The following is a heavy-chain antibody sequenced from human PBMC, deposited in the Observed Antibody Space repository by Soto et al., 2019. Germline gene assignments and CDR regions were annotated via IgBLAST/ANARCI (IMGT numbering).Heavy chain of an antibody. Sequence: QVQLVQSGAEVKKPGSSVKVSCKASGGTFSSYAISWVRQAPGQGLEWMGGIIPIFGTANYAQKFQGRVTITADESTSTAYMELSSLRAEDTAVYYCARDLSNGIVGDAPLDYWGQGTLVTVSS. D-gene: IGHD1-26*01. CDR2: IIPIFGTA. CDR3: ARDLSNGIVGDAPLDY. J-gene: IGHJ4*02. CDR1: GGTFSSYA. V-gene: IGHV1-69*01.